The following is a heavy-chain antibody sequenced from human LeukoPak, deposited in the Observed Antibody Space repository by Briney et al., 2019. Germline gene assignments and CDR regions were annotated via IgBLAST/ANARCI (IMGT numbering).Heavy chain of an antibody. J-gene: IGHJ4*02. Sequence: GGSLRLSCAASGFTFSSYSMNWVRQAPGKGLEWVSYISSSSSTIYYADSVKGRFTISRDNAKNSLYLQMNSLRAEDTAVYYCARDSGYDYVWGSYRNFDYWGQGTLVTVSS. CDR1: GFTFSSYS. CDR2: ISSSSSTI. D-gene: IGHD3-16*02. CDR3: ARDSGYDYVWGSYRNFDY. V-gene: IGHV3-48*01.